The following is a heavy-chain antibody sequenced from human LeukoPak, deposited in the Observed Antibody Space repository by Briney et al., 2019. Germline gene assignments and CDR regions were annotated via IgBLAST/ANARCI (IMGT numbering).Heavy chain of an antibody. CDR3: ARGPLPMVRGPHYGMDV. V-gene: IGHV1-46*01. CDR2: INPSGGST. Sequence: ASVKVSCKASGYTFTSYYMHWVRQAPGQGLEWMGIINPSGGSTSYAQKFQGRVTMTRDTSTSTVYMELSSLRSDDTAVYYCARGPLPMVRGPHYGMDVWGQGTTVTVSS. J-gene: IGHJ6*02. D-gene: IGHD3-10*01. CDR1: GYTFTSYY.